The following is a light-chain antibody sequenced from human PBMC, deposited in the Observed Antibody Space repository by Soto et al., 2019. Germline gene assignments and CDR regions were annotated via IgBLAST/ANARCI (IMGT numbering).Light chain of an antibody. CDR3: AAWEDSLNGVV. CDR2: SNT. J-gene: IGLJ2*01. Sequence: QSVMTQPHSASGTPGQTIANSCSGGSSNIGSHTVNWYQQLPVTAPRLLIYSNTQRPSGVPDRFSGSKSCTSASLAISGLQSEYEGDYYCAAWEDSLNGVVFGGGTKLTVL. V-gene: IGLV1-44*01. CDR1: SSNIGSHT.